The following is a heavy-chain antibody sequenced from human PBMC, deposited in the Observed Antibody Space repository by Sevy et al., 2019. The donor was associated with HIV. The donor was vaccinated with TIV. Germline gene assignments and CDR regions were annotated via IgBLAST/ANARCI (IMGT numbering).Heavy chain of an antibody. CDR3: ARMGLARYFFDS. Sequence: SETLSLTYTVSGGSISSYYWSWIRQPPGKGLEWVGYIYSSGSTNYNPSLKSRVTISVDTSKNQFSLKLSSVTAADTAVYYCARMGLARYFFDSWGQGNLVTVSS. CDR1: GGSISSYY. V-gene: IGHV4-59*13. CDR2: IYSSGST. J-gene: IGHJ4*02.